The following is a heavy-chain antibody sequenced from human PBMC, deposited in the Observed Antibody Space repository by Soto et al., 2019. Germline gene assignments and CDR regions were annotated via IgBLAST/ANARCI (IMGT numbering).Heavy chain of an antibody. CDR1: GFAFSGYA. CDR2: VSGGGGAT. D-gene: IGHD1-1*01. CDR3: AKVYNWLHDAFAI. V-gene: IGHV3-23*01. J-gene: IGHJ3*02. Sequence: EVQLLESGGGLVQPGGSLRLSCAASGFAFSGYAMSWVRQAPGKGLDWVSAVSGGGGATYYAESEKGRFNISRDNSKNPLYLQMNSLSAEDTAVYCCAKVYNWLHDAFAIWGQGTMVTVSS.